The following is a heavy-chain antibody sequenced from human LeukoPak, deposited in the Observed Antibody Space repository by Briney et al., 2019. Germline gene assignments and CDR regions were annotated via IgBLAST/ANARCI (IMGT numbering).Heavy chain of an antibody. CDR3: ARGGSGSYYNGWFDP. D-gene: IGHD3-10*01. J-gene: IGHJ5*02. V-gene: IGHV4-39*07. Sequence: PSETLSLTCSVSGASISSGSNYWGWIRQPPGKTLEWIGSIYSSGSTYYNPSLKSRVIIIIDTPKNHFSLTLSSVTAADTAVYYCARGGSGSYYNGWFDPWGQGTLVTVSS. CDR2: IYSSGST. CDR1: GASISSGSNY.